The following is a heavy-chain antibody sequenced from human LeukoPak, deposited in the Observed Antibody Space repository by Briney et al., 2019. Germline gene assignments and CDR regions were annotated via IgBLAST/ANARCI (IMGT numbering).Heavy chain of an antibody. D-gene: IGHD6-13*01. Sequence: SQTLSLTCTVSGDSISSSYWSWIRQPPGKGLEWIGYILHSGSTNNNPSLQSRVTISLDTSKNKFSLNLTSVTAADTAVYFCARGPLHHPSSWPFWYFDLWGRGTLVTVSS. CDR3: ARGPLHHPSSWPFWYFDL. V-gene: IGHV4-59*01. CDR2: ILHSGST. J-gene: IGHJ2*01. CDR1: GDSISSSY.